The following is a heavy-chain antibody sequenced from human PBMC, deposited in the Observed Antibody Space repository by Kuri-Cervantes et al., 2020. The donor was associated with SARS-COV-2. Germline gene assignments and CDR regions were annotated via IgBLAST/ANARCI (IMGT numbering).Heavy chain of an antibody. V-gene: IGHV3-20*04. CDR1: GFTFDDYG. D-gene: IGHD2-15*01. J-gene: IGHJ4*02. Sequence: GESLKISCAASGFTFDDYGMSWVRQAPGKGLEWVSGINWNGGSTGYADSVKGRFTISRDNAKNSLYLQMNGLRTEDTAIYYCAKDQYGIVVVVAAIDHWGQGTLVTVSS. CDR2: INWNGGST. CDR3: AKDQYGIVVVVAAIDH.